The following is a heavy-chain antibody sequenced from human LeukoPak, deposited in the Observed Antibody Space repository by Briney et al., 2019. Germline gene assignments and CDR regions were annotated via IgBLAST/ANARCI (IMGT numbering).Heavy chain of an antibody. CDR1: GFTFRDYW. CDR2: IDSDATST. J-gene: IGHJ4*02. V-gene: IGHV3-74*01. D-gene: IGHD3-9*01. Sequence: GGSLRLSCAASGFTFRDYWMHWVRQAPEKGLMWVSHIDSDATSTYYADSVKGRFTISRDNSKNTLYLQMNSLRAEDTAVYYCAKRTPFYYDILTGYFDYWGQGTLVTVSS. CDR3: AKRTPFYYDILTGYFDY.